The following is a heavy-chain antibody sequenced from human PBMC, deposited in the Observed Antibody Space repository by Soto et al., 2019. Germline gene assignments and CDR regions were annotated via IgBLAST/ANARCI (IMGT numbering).Heavy chain of an antibody. CDR1: GGSISSSSYY. CDR3: ARRMMRYCSGGSCYEAFDY. V-gene: IGHV4-39*01. J-gene: IGHJ4*02. D-gene: IGHD2-15*01. Sequence: SETLSLTCTVSGGSISSSSYYWGWIRQPPGKGLEWIGSIYYSGSTYYNPSLKSRVTISVDTSKNQFSLKLSSVTAADTAVYYCARRMMRYCSGGSCYEAFDYWGQGTLVTVSS. CDR2: IYYSGST.